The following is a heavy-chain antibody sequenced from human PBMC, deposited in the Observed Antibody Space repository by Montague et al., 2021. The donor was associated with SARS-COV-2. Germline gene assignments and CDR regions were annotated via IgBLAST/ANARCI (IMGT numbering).Heavy chain of an antibody. V-gene: IGHV3-7*01. CDR1: GFTFSNYW. D-gene: IGHD1-26*01. CDR2: IKFDRSNM. CDR3: VKWRGSQSEFDS. Sequence: SLRLSCAASGFTFSNYWMGWVRQAPGKGLEWAAHIKFDRSNMEYADSVKGRFTISRDNAKSSVYLQMNSLRAEDTAVFYCVKWRGSQSEFDSWGQGALVTVSS. J-gene: IGHJ4*02.